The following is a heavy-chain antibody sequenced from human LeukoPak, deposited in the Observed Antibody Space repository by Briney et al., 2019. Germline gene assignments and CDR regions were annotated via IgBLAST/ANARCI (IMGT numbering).Heavy chain of an antibody. D-gene: IGHD3-3*01. CDR1: GVSISSYY. Sequence: PSENLSRNGTVSGVSISSYYWSWIRQPPGKELEWIVYIYYSGSTNYNPSLKSRVTISVDTSKNQFSLILNSVTAADTAVYYCARYSDAYAGARWFDHWGQGTLVTVSS. CDR3: ARYSDAYAGARWFDH. CDR2: IYYSGST. J-gene: IGHJ5*02. V-gene: IGHV4-59*01.